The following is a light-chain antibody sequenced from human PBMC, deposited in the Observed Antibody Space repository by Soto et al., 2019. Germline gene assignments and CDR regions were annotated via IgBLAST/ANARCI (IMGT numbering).Light chain of an antibody. CDR2: EGS. J-gene: IGLJ2*01. V-gene: IGLV2-23*01. CDR3: CSYAGSSSVV. CDR1: SSDVGSYNL. Sequence: QSALTQPASESGSPGQSITISCTGTSSDVGSYNLVSWYQQHPGKAPKLMIYEGSKRPSGVSNRFSGSKSGNTASLTISGLQAEDGADYYCCSYAGSSSVVFGGGTKLTVL.